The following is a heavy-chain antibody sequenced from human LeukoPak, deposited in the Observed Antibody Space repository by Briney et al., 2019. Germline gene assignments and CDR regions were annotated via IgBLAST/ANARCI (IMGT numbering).Heavy chain of an antibody. J-gene: IGHJ6*02. CDR3: ARSLEYYYYGMDV. Sequence: GGSLRLSCAASGFTFSSYGMHWVRQAPGKGLEWVAVTSYDGSNKYYADSVKGRFTISRDNSKNTLYLQMNSLRAEDTAVYYCARSLEYYYYGMDVWGQGTTVTVSS. D-gene: IGHD1-1*01. CDR1: GFTFSSYG. CDR2: TSYDGSNK. V-gene: IGHV3-30*03.